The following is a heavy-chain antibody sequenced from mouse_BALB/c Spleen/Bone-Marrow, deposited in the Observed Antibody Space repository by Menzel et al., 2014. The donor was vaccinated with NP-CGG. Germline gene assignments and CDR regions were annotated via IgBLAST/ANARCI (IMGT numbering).Heavy chain of an antibody. J-gene: IGHJ2*01. Sequence: VQLQQSGAELVRPGASVTLSCKASGYTFTDYGIHWVKQTPVHGLEWIGAIDPETGGNAYNQKFKGKATLTADKSSSTAYMELRSLTSEDSAVYYCTRNWDDYFDYWGQGTTLTGSS. V-gene: IGHV1-15*01. CDR2: IDPETGGN. CDR1: GYTFTDYG. CDR3: TRNWDDYFDY. D-gene: IGHD4-1*01.